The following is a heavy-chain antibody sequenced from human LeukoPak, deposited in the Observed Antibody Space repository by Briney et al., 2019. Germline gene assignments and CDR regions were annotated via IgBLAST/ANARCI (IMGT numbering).Heavy chain of an antibody. J-gene: IGHJ4*02. Sequence: GGSLRLSCAASGFTFSSYWMSWVRQAPGKGLEWVTNIKQDGSEKYYVDSVKGRFTISRDNAKNSLYLQMNSLRAEDTAVYYCARDLNAFRTTVTTWALGYWGQGTLVTVSS. D-gene: IGHD4-17*01. V-gene: IGHV3-7*03. CDR2: IKQDGSEK. CDR3: ARDLNAFRTTVTTWALGY. CDR1: GFTFSSYW.